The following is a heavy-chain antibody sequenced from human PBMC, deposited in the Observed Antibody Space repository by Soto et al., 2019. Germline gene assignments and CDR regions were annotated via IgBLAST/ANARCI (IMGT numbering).Heavy chain of an antibody. V-gene: IGHV3-23*01. Sequence: EVQLLESGGGLVQPGGSLRLSCAASGFTFSSYAMSWVRQAPGKGLEWVSAISGSGGSTYYADSVKGRFTISRDNSKNTLYLKMNSLRSEDTAVYYCAKDESDYIWGSYRYINDAFDIWGQGTMVTVSS. CDR2: ISGSGGST. CDR1: GFTFSSYA. D-gene: IGHD3-16*02. J-gene: IGHJ3*02. CDR3: AKDESDYIWGSYRYINDAFDI.